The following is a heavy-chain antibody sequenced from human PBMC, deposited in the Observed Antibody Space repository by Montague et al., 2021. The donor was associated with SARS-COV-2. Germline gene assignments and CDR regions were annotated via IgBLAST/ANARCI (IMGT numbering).Heavy chain of an antibody. CDR3: ARTFDVFKHDN. J-gene: IGHJ4*02. CDR1: GGSLSGYY. Sequence: SQTLSLTCAVYGGSLSGYYWSWTRQFPGKGLEWIGEIVHTGTTKYNPSLESRVTMSIDTSKKQFSLNLTSMTAADTAVYYCARTFDVFKHDNWGQGTLVAVSS. D-gene: IGHD3-10*02. V-gene: IGHV4-34*12. CDR2: IVHTGTT.